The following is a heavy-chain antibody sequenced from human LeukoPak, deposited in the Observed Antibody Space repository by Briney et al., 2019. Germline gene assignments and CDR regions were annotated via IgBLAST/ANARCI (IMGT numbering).Heavy chain of an antibody. Sequence: PGGSLRLSCAASGFTFWDTWMNWVRQVPGQGLEWVDNIKQDGSEKFYVASVKGRFTISRDNGKSSLYLQMNSLRAEDTALYYCATSYDMGWLIGYWGQGTLVTVSS. CDR2: IKQDGSEK. CDR1: GFTFWDTW. V-gene: IGHV3-7*03. J-gene: IGHJ4*02. CDR3: ATSYDMGWLIGY. D-gene: IGHD3/OR15-3a*01.